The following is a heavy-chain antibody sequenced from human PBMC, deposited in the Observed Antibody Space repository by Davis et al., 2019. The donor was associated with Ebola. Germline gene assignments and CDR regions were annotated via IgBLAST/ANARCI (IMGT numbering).Heavy chain of an antibody. D-gene: IGHD6-6*01. CDR2: IYYSGST. J-gene: IGHJ3*02. CDR1: GGSISSYY. CDR3: ARGGYSSSSYAFDI. V-gene: IGHV4-59*01. Sequence: PGGSLRLSCTVSGGSISSYYWSWIRQPPGKGLEWIAYIYYSGSTNYNPSLRSRITTSVDTSKNQFSLKLSSVTAADTAVYYCARGGYSSSSYAFDIWGQGTMVIVSP.